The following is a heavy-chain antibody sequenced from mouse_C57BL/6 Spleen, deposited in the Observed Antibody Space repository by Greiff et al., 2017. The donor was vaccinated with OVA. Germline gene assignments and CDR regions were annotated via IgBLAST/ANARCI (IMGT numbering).Heavy chain of an antibody. CDR1: GYTFTSYW. Sequence: QVQLKESGAELVKPGASVKMSCKASGYTFTSYWITWVKQRPGQGLEWIGDIYPGSGSTNYNEKFKSKATLTVDTSSSTAYMQLSSLTSEDSAVYYCAMGLRAYWGQGTTLTVSS. J-gene: IGHJ2*01. V-gene: IGHV1-55*01. D-gene: IGHD2-4*01. CDR2: IYPGSGST. CDR3: AMGLRAY.